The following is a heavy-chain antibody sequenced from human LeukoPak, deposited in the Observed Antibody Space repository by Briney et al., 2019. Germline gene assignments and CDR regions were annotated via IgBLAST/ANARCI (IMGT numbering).Heavy chain of an antibody. D-gene: IGHD6-13*01. CDR1: GYTFTGYY. CDR3: ASVARGIVAARSVDY. V-gene: IGHV1-18*04. J-gene: IGHJ4*02. CDR2: ISGYSGNA. Sequence: ASVKVSFKASGYTFTGYYMHWVRQAPGQGLEWMGWISGYSGNANYAQKFQGRVTMTTDTSTSTAYMELRSLRSDDTAVYYCASVARGIVAARSVDYWGQGTMV.